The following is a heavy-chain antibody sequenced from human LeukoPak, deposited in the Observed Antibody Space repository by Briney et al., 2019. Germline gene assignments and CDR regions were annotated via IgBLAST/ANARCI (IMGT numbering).Heavy chain of an antibody. D-gene: IGHD2-2*02. J-gene: IGHJ4*02. CDR1: GGSISSSSYY. CDR2: IYYSGST. CDR3: ARLTDCSSTSCYIDY. Sequence: PSETLSLTCTVSGGSISSSSYYWGWIRQPPGKGLEWIGSIYYSGSTYYNPSLKSRVTISVDTSKDQFSLKLSSVTAADTAVYYCARLTDCSSTSCYIDYWGQGTLVTVSS. V-gene: IGHV4-39*07.